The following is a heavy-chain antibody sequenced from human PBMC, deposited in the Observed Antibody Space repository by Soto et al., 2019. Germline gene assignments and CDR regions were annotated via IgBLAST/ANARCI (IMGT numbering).Heavy chain of an antibody. CDR2: LSGSGGDT. D-gene: IGHD3-16*02. Sequence: GGSLRLSCVASGFTFSSFAMTWVRQAPGKGLEWVSTLSGSGGDTYYADSVNGRFTISRDKSKNTLYLQMDRLRVEDTAVYYCAKRGGYDYVWKSYRPDYWGQGTLVTVLL. V-gene: IGHV3-23*01. CDR3: AKRGGYDYVWKSYRPDY. CDR1: GFTFSSFA. J-gene: IGHJ4*02.